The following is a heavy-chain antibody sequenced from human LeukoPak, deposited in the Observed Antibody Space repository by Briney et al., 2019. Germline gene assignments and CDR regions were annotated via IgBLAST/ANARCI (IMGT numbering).Heavy chain of an antibody. V-gene: IGHV4-59*08. CDR3: ARLHLYYDILTPRYFDL. Sequence: SETLSLTCSVSTDSMTSYYWSWIRQPPGKGLEWIVYIYYTGRANYNPSLKSRVSISVDTSKNQFSLKFSSVTAADTAVYFCARLHLYYDILTPRYFDLWGRGTLVTVSS. CDR2: IYYTGRA. D-gene: IGHD3-9*01. J-gene: IGHJ2*01. CDR1: TDSMTSYY.